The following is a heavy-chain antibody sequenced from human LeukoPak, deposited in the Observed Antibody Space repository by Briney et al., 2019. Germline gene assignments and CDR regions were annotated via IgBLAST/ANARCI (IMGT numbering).Heavy chain of an antibody. CDR1: GFTFSTSW. V-gene: IGHV3-7*03. Sequence: GGSLRLSCGASGFTFSTSWMIWVRQAPGKGLEWVANLNQDGGEKYYVDSVKGRFTISRDNGRNSLYLQMDSLRVEDTAVYYCARAGSSSWYRRYYYGMDVWGQGTTVTVSS. CDR2: LNQDGGEK. J-gene: IGHJ6*02. D-gene: IGHD6-13*01. CDR3: ARAGSSSWYRRYYYGMDV.